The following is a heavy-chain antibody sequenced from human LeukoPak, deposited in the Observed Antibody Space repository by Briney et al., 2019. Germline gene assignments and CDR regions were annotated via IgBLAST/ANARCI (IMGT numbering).Heavy chain of an antibody. CDR3: TRGGMTTAATPWWY. J-gene: IGHJ4*02. V-gene: IGHV1-18*01. CDR2: ISVYNGNT. D-gene: IGHD4-17*01. CDR1: GYTFTSYG. Sequence: ASVKVSCKASGYTFTSYGITWVRQAPGQGLEWMGWISVYNGNTIYAQKLQGRVTMTTDTSTSTAYMELRSLRSDDTAVYYCTRGGMTTAATPWWYWGQGTLVTVSS.